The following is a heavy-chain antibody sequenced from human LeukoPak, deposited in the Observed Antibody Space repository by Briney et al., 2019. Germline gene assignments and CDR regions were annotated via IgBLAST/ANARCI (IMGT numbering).Heavy chain of an antibody. CDR1: GGSISGYY. CDR2: IYYSGAT. CDR3: ARGTKAGNTCYDWNY. D-gene: IGHD5-12*01. V-gene: IGHV4-59*01. J-gene: IGHJ4*02. Sequence: NPSETLSPTCTVPGGSISGYYWSWIRQPPGKGLEWIGYIYYSGATSYNPSLRSRVTLSVDTSSKQVSLMLSSVTAADTAVYYCARGTKAGNTCYDWNYWGQGSLVTVSS.